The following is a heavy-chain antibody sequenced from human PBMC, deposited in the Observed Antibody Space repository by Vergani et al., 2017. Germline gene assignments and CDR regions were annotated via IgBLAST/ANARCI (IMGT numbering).Heavy chain of an antibody. V-gene: IGHV3-15*01. D-gene: IGHD2-2*01. J-gene: IGHJ3*02. CDR1: GFTFSNAW. CDR2: IKSKTDGGTT. Sequence: EVQLVESGGGLVKPGGSLRLSCAASGFTFSNAWMSWVRQAPGKGLEWVGRIKSKTDGGTTDYAAPVKGRFTISRDDSKNTLYLQMNSLKTEDTAVYYCTTDLWDIVVGPAATPEDAVDIWGQGTMVTVSS. CDR3: TTDLWDIVVGPAATPEDAVDI.